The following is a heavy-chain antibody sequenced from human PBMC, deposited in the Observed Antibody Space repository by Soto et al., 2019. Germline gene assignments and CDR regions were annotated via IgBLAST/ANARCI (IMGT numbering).Heavy chain of an antibody. J-gene: IGHJ4*02. V-gene: IGHV3-13*01. CDR1: GFTFSSYD. CDR2: IGTAGDT. Sequence: EVQLVESGGDLVQPGGSLRLSCGASGFTFSSYDFHWFRQATGKGLEWVSGIGTAGDTYYAGSVKGRFIMSRENAKNSLYLQMNSLRDGDTAVYYCTRGADGFDYWGRGSLVTVST. CDR3: TRGADGFDY. D-gene: IGHD3-16*01.